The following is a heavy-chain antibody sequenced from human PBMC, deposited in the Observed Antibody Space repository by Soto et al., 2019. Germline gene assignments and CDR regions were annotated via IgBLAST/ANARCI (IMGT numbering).Heavy chain of an antibody. J-gene: IGHJ6*02. D-gene: IGHD3-22*01. V-gene: IGHV1-3*01. CDR2: INAGNGNT. CDR1: GYTFTSYA. CDR3: ARQPNYDSSGYYFTGDYYYGMDV. Sequence: ASVKVSCKASGYTFTSYAMHWVRQAPGQRLEWMGWINAGNGNTKYSQKFQGRVTITRDTSASTAYMELSSLRSEDTAVYYCARQPNYDSSGYYFTGDYYYGMDVWGQGTMVTVSS.